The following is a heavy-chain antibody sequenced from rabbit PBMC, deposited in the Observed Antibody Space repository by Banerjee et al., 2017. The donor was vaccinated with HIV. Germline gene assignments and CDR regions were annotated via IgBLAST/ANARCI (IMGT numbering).Heavy chain of an antibody. V-gene: IGHV1S45*01. Sequence: QEQLVESGGDLVKPGASLTLTCTASGFFFSASYWICWVRQAPGKGLEWIACIYTGSSGSTYYANWAKGRFTISKTSSTTVTLQMTSLTAADTATYFCARSYSYYIDSAYWALWGQGTLVTVS. CDR1: GFFFSASYW. D-gene: IGHD1-1*01. CDR3: ARSYSYYIDSAYWAL. J-gene: IGHJ3*01. CDR2: IYTGSSGST.